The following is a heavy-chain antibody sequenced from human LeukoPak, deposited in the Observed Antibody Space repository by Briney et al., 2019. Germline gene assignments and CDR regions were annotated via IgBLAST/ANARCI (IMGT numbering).Heavy chain of an antibody. Sequence: GGSLRLSCAASGFTFSSYGIHWVRQAPGKGLEWVAYIQYDGSNYQYADSVKGRFSISRDNSKNILYLHVSSLRAEDTAVYYCAKDRCSNGIGCYYYYMDVWGKGTTVTISS. D-gene: IGHD2-8*01. CDR3: AKDRCSNGIGCYYYYMDV. CDR2: IQYDGSNY. V-gene: IGHV3-30*02. CDR1: GFTFSSYG. J-gene: IGHJ6*03.